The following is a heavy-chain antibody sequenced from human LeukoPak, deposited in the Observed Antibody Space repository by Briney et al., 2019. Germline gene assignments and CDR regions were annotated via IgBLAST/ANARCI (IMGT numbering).Heavy chain of an antibody. V-gene: IGHV4-4*02. CDR1: GGSISSSNW. D-gene: IGHD3-22*01. CDR2: IYHSGST. Sequence: SGTLSLTCAVSGGSISSSNWWSWVRQPPGKGLEWIGEIYHSGSTNYNPSLKSRVTISVDKSKNQFSLKLSSVTAADTAVYYCARSPITMIVVVPDAFDIWGQGTMVTVSS. J-gene: IGHJ3*02. CDR3: ARSPITMIVVVPDAFDI.